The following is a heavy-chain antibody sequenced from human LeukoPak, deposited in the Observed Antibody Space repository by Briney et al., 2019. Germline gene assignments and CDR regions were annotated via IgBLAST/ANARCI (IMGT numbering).Heavy chain of an antibody. J-gene: IGHJ4*02. V-gene: IGHV3-48*04. CDR2: INSGGDAT. Sequence: GGSLRLSCAASGFTFSIHNMDWVRQAPGKGLEWISYINSGGDATHYADSVKGRFTISRDDAKNSLYMQMNSLTAEDTAVYYCARGAGRYGDYRDYRGQGTLVTVSS. D-gene: IGHD4-17*01. CDR1: GFTFSIHN. CDR3: ARGAGRYGDYRDY.